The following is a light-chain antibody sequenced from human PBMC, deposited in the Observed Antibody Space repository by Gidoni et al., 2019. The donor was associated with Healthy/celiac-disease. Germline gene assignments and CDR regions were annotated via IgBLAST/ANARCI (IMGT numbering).Light chain of an antibody. Sequence: DIQMTQSPSSLSASVGDRVTITCRASQSISNYLNWYQQKPGKAPKLLIYAASSLQSGVPSRFSGSRSGTDFTLTISSLQPEDFATYYCQQSYSTPKWTFGQGTKVEIK. CDR1: QSISNY. J-gene: IGKJ1*01. CDR3: QQSYSTPKWT. CDR2: AAS. V-gene: IGKV1-39*01.